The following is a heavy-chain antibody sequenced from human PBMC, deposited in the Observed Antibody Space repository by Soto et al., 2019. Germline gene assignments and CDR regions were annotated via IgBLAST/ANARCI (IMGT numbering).Heavy chain of an antibody. D-gene: IGHD3-10*01. V-gene: IGHV4-30-2*06. CDR2: IYPTGST. CDR1: GPSISSGGFS. CDR3: DRAPPGPSPRWVL. J-gene: IGHJ6*02. Sequence: SLSLPCMLCGPSISSGGFSWSWIRQSPEKGLEWLGCIYPTGSTYYHPSLKSRVTISIDTSRNQFYLNLTSVTAADTAVYYCDRAPPGPSPRWVLCGQGTTVTVSS.